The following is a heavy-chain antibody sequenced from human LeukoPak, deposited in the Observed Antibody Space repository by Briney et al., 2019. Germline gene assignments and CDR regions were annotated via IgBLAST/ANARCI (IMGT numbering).Heavy chain of an antibody. D-gene: IGHD2-2*02. J-gene: IGHJ4*02. CDR3: AIYTPSKTFDY. V-gene: IGHV1-69*13. CDR2: IIPIFGTA. CDR1: GGTFSGYA. Sequence: SVKVSCKASGGTFSGYAISWVRQAPGQGLEWMGGIIPIFGTANYAQKLQGRVTITADESTSTAYMELSSLRSEDTAVYYCAIYTPSKTFDYWGQGTLVTVSS.